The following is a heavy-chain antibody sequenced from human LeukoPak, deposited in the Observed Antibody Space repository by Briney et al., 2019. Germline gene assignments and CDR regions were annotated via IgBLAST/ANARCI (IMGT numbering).Heavy chain of an antibody. D-gene: IGHD4-11*01. Sequence: ASVNFSCKASGYTFTSYGISWVRQAPGQGLEWMGWISAYNVNTNDAQKLQGRVTMTTDTSTTTAYMELRSLRSDDTAVYYCARVPVSGPGARFDYWGQGTLVTVSS. CDR2: ISAYNVNT. CDR3: ARVPVSGPGARFDY. CDR1: GYTFTSYG. V-gene: IGHV1-18*01. J-gene: IGHJ4*02.